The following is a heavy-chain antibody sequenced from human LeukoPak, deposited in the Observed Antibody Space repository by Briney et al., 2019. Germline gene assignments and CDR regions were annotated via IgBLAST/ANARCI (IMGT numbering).Heavy chain of an antibody. CDR2: IYTSGSP. V-gene: IGHV4-4*07. D-gene: IGHD3-16*02. CDR3: ARVVMITFGGVIAPERSYYYYYMDG. CDR1: GGSISSYY. J-gene: IGHJ6*03. Sequence: SETLSLTCTVSGGSISSYYCGWIRQPAGKGLEWIGRIYTSGSPNYNPSLKSRVTISVDTSKTQFSLKLSSVTAAGTAVYYCARVVMITFGGVIAPERSYYYYYMDGWGKGTTVTVSS.